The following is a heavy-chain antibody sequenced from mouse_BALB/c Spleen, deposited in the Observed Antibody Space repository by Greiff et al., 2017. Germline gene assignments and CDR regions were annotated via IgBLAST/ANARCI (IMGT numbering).Heavy chain of an antibody. CDR1: GDSITSGY. V-gene: IGHV3-8*02. CDR3: ARGGVHYYGYLDY. Sequence: EVQLVESGPSLVKPSQTLSLTCSVTGDSITSGYWNWIRKFPGNKLEYMGYISYSGSTYYNPSLKSRISITRDTSKNQYYLQLNSVTTEDTATYYCARGGVHYYGYLDYWGQGTTLTVSS. D-gene: IGHD1-2*01. CDR2: ISYSGST. J-gene: IGHJ2*01.